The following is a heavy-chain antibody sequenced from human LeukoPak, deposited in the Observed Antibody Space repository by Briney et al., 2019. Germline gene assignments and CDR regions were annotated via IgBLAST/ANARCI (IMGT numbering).Heavy chain of an antibody. V-gene: IGHV3-23*01. CDR1: GFTFSSYA. J-gene: IGHJ4*02. D-gene: IGHD2-2*01. CDR2: ISGSGDNT. Sequence: PGGSLRLSCAASGFTFSSYAMSWVRQAPGKGLEWVSAISGSGDNTYYADSVKGRFTISRDNFKNTLYLQMNSLRAEDTAVYYCARDCSSTSCRQLRRGCTNGVCSSFDYWGQGTLVTVSS. CDR3: ARDCSSTSCRQLRRGCTNGVCSSFDY.